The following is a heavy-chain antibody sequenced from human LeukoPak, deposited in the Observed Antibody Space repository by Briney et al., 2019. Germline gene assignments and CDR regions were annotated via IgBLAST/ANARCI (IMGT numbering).Heavy chain of an antibody. V-gene: IGHV3-23*01. D-gene: IGHD7-27*01. CDR3: ATQTGDLYY. Sequence: PGGSLRLSCAASGFTFSSYAMSWVRLAPGKGLEWVSTVDHSFGTTHYADSVEGRFTISRDNSKNTLYLQMNSLRAEDTAVYYCATQTGDLYYWGQGTLVTVSS. CDR1: GFTFSSYA. CDR2: VDHSFGTT. J-gene: IGHJ4*02.